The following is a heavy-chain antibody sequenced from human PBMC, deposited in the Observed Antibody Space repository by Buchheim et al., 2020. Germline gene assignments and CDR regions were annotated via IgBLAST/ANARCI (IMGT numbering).Heavy chain of an antibody. J-gene: IGHJ6*03. CDR2: ISSSSYI. D-gene: IGHD3-10*01. CDR1: GFTFSSYS. Sequence: EVQLVESGGGLVKPGGSLRLSCAASGFTFSSYSMNWVRQAPGKGLEWVSSISSSSYIYYADSVKGRFTISRDNAKNSLYLQMNSLRAEDTAVYYCARGVTMVRGVTNMDVWGKGTT. V-gene: IGHV3-21*01. CDR3: ARGVTMVRGVTNMDV.